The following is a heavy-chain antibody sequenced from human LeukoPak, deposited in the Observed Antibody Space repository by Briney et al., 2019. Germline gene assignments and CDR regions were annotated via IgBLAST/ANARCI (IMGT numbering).Heavy chain of an antibody. J-gene: IGHJ2*01. Sequence: GGSLRLSCAASGFTFSSYAMHWVRQAPGKGLEWVAVISYDGSNKYYADSVKGRFTISGDNSKNTLYLQMNSLRAEDTAVYYCARGGADYYDSSGYYYHWYFDLWGRGTLVTVSS. CDR3: ARGGADYYDSSGYYYHWYFDL. V-gene: IGHV3-30*04. D-gene: IGHD3-22*01. CDR2: ISYDGSNK. CDR1: GFTFSSYA.